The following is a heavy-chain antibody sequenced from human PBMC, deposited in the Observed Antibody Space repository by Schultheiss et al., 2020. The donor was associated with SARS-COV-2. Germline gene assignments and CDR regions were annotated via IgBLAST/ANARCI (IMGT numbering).Heavy chain of an antibody. J-gene: IGHJ4*02. V-gene: IGHV4-59*08. CDR3: ARRGNYDEYYFDY. D-gene: IGHD1-7*01. Sequence: SEPLSLTCTVSGGSISSYYWSWIRQPAGKGLEWIGEINHSGSTNYNPSLKSRVTISVDTSKNQFSLKLSSVTAADTAVYYCARRGNYDEYYFDYWGQGTLVTVSS. CDR1: GGSISSYY. CDR2: INHSGST.